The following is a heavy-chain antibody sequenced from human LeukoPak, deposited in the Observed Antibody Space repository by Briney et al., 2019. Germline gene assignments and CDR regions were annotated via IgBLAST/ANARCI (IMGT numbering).Heavy chain of an antibody. D-gene: IGHD1-26*01. CDR2: INPNSGGT. V-gene: IGHV1-2*02. J-gene: IGHJ4*02. Sequence: ASVKVSCKASGYTFTGYYMHWVRQAPGQGLEWMGWINPNSGGTNFAQKFQGRVTMTRDTSISTAYMELSRLRSDDTAVYYCARQVGGSYYFDYWGQGTLVTVSA. CDR1: GYTFTGYY. CDR3: ARQVGGSYYFDY.